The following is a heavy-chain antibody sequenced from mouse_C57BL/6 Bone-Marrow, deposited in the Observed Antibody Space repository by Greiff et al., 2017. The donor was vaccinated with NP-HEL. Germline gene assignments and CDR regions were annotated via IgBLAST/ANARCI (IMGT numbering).Heavy chain of an antibody. CDR1: GYTFTDYY. V-gene: IGHV1-19*01. D-gene: IGHD1-1*01. CDR3: ARGYGSSWDY. Sequence: VQLQQSGPVLVKPGASVKMSCKASGYTFTDYYMNWVKQSHGKSLEWIGVINPYNGGTSYNQKFKGKATLTVDKSSSTAYMALNSLTSEDSAVYYCARGYGSSWDYWGQGTTLTVSS. J-gene: IGHJ2*01. CDR2: INPYNGGT.